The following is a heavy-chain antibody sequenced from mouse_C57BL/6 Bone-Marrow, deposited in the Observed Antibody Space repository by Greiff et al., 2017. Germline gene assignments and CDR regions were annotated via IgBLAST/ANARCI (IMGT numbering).Heavy chain of an antibody. CDR3: ASDGSSWGDWYFDV. J-gene: IGHJ1*03. D-gene: IGHD1-1*01. CDR1: GYTFTSYW. V-gene: IGHV1-69*01. CDR2: IDPSDSYT. Sequence: QVQLKQPGAELVMPGASVKLSCKASGYTFTSYWMHWVKQRPGQGLEWIGEIDPSDSYTNYNQKFKGKSTLTVDKSSSTAYMQLSSLTSEDSAVYYCASDGSSWGDWYFDVWGTGTTVTVSS.